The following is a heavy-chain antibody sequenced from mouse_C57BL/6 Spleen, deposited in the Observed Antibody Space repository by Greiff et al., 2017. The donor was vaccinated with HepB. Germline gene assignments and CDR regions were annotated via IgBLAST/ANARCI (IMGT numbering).Heavy chain of an antibody. D-gene: IGHD4-1*01. CDR1: GYTFTSYW. Sequence: QVQLQQSGAELVKPGASVKLSCKASGYTFTSYWMHWVKQRPGQGLEWIGMIHPNSGSTNYNEKFKSKATLTVDKSSSTAYMQLSSLTSEDSAVYYCARLVASGFDYWGQGTTLTVSS. CDR2: IHPNSGST. J-gene: IGHJ2*01. V-gene: IGHV1-64*01. CDR3: ARLVASGFDY.